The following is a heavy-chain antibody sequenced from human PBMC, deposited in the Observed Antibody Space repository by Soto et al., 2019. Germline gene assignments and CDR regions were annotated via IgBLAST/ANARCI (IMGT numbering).Heavy chain of an antibody. CDR3: VKLMSKHGMDV. J-gene: IGHJ6*02. V-gene: IGHV1-3*01. CDR1: GYTFTSYS. D-gene: IGHD1-1*01. CDR2: INAGNGNT. Sequence: SVNVSFKTSGYTFTSYSMHWVRQAPGQRLEWTGWINAGNGNTKYSQKFQGRVTIPRHTSASTAYMELSSLRSEDTAVYYCVKLMSKHGMDVWS.